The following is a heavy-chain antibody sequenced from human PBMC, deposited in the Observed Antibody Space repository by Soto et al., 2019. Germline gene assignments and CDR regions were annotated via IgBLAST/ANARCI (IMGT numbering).Heavy chain of an antibody. D-gene: IGHD4-17*01. CDR1: GFTFSSYA. J-gene: IGHJ4*02. V-gene: IGHV3-23*01. CDR3: AKGSYGGKPKGYHFDY. CDR2: ISGSGGST. Sequence: LRLSCAASGFTFSSYAMSWVRQAPGKGLEWVSAISGSGGSTYYADSVKGRFTISRDNSKNTLYLQMNSLRAEDTAVYYCAKGSYGGKPKGYHFDYWGQGTLVTVSS.